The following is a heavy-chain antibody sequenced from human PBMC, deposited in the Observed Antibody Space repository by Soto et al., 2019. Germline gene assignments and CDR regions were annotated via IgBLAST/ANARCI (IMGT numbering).Heavy chain of an antibody. Sequence: ASVKVSFKASGYTFLKYGINWVRQAPGQGLEWMGGIQTDNDHASFAQKFEGRVTMTTDTSTRTVYMELRDLSSDDTAVYYCAKDLGSGYRFDYWGQGTPVTVS. CDR2: IQTDNDHA. CDR3: AKDLGSGYRFDY. D-gene: IGHD3-9*01. V-gene: IGHV1-18*01. J-gene: IGHJ4*02. CDR1: GYTFLKYG.